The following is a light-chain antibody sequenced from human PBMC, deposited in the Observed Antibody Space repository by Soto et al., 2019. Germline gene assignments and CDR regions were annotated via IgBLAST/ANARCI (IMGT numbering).Light chain of an antibody. CDR1: QGISSW. J-gene: IGKJ1*01. CDR3: QQGNSFPWT. V-gene: IGKV1-12*01. CDR2: AAS. Sequence: DLQMTQSPSSVSASVGDRITITCRASQGISSWLAWYQQKPGKAPKLLIYAASTSQSEVPSRFRGSGSGADFTLTISNLQPEDFATYYCQQGNSFPWTFGQGTKVEIK.